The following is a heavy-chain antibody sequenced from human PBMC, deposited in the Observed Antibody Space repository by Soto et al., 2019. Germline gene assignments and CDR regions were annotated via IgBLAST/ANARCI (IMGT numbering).Heavy chain of an antibody. CDR3: ATSTVSYVDIVSSTTRGYFDH. D-gene: IGHD5-12*01. J-gene: IGHJ4*02. CDR2: IYPGDSDT. V-gene: IGHV5-51*01. CDR1: GYNFNTYW. Sequence: GESLKISCEGSGYNFNTYWIGWVRQMPGKGLEWMALIYPGDSDTRYSPSFEGQVTLSVDRSISTAYLQWSSLKASDTAIYYCATSTVSYVDIVSSTTRGYFDHWGQGTLVTV.